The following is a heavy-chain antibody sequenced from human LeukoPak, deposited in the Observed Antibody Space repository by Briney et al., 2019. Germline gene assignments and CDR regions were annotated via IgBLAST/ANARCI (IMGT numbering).Heavy chain of an antibody. Sequence: PGGSLRLSCAASGFTFSNSAMSWVRQALRKGLECVSTLIGSGITTYYADSVKGRFTISRDNYKNTLYLQMNSMRAEDTAVYYCAKGIYSSGWSYFDYWGHGTLVTVSS. V-gene: IGHV3-23*01. J-gene: IGHJ4*01. D-gene: IGHD6-19*01. CDR2: LIGSGITT. CDR3: AKGIYSSGWSYFDY. CDR1: GFTFSNSA.